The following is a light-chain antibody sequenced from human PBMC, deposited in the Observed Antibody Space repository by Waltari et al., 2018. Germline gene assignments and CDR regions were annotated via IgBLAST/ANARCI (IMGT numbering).Light chain of an antibody. CDR2: YDS. V-gene: IGLV3-21*04. Sequence: SYVLAQPPSVSVAPGKTARITCWGNNIGRKPVHWHQQKPGQAPALVIFYDSDRPSGIPERFSGSNSGNTATLTISRVEAGDEADYYCQVWDSSSDHWVFGGGTKLTVL. CDR1: NIGRKP. J-gene: IGLJ3*02. CDR3: QVWDSSSDHWV.